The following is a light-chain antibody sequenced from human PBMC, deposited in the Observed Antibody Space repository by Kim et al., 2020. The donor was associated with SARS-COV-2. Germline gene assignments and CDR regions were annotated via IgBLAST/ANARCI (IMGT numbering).Light chain of an antibody. CDR3: QTWGTGIHV. CDR1: SGHSSYA. CDR2: LNSDGSH. V-gene: IGLV4-69*01. Sequence: ASVKLTCTLSSGHSSYAIAWHQQQPEQGPRYLMKLNSDGSHSKGDGIPDRFSGSSSGAERYLTISSLQSEDEADYYCQTWGTGIHVFGTGTKVTVL. J-gene: IGLJ1*01.